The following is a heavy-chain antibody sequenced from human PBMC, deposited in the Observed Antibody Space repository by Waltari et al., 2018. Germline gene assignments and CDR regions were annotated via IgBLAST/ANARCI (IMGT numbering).Heavy chain of an antibody. J-gene: IGHJ3*01. D-gene: IGHD3-3*01. CDR3: AREYDFWSGYHAFDL. V-gene: IGHV3-74*01. CDR2: INSDGTNT. Sequence: EVQLVESGGGLVQSGGSLRLTCEASGFSFRSSWMHWVRQGPEKGPVWISRINSDGTNTNYADSVKGRFTISRDNFADTLFLEMNSLRPDDTAVYYCAREYDFWSGYHAFDLWGQGTKVTVFS. CDR1: GFSFRSSW.